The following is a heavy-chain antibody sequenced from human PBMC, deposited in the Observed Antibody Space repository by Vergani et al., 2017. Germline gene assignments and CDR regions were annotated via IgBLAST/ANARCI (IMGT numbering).Heavy chain of an antibody. CDR2: IYYSGST. J-gene: IGHJ4*02. Sequence: QVQLQESGPGLVKPSEILSLTCTVPGGPISCYYWSWIRPPPGKGLEWVGYIYYSGSTNYNPSLKSRVTISVDTSKNQFSLKLSSVTAADTAVYYCARVDDILTGCTFDYWGQGTLVTVSS. CDR3: ARVDDILTGCTFDY. D-gene: IGHD3-9*01. CDR1: GGPISCYY. V-gene: IGHV4-59*01.